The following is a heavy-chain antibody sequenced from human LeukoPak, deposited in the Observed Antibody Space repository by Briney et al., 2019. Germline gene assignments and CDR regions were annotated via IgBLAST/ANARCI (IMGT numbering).Heavy chain of an antibody. D-gene: IGHD4-17*01. CDR3: ARANPVYGDFDY. J-gene: IGHJ4*02. CDR1: GFTFTNYW. CDR2: IFPNGNP. V-gene: IGHV3-53*01. Sequence: PGGSLRLSCAASGFTFTNYWMSWVRQAPGKGLERVSVIFPNGNPYSADFVQGRFSISRDKSTNTLFLGMSSLRTDDTAIYFCARANPVYGDFDYWGQGTLVSVSS.